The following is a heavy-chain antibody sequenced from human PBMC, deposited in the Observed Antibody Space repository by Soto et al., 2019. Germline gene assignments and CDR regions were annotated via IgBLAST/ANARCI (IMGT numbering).Heavy chain of an antibody. CDR2: ISAYNGNT. CDR1: GYTFTSYG. CDR3: ACEWWYSYFGMDV. V-gene: IGHV1-18*01. Sequence: QVQLVQSGAEVKKPGASVKVSCKASGYTFTSYGISWVRQAPGQGLEWRGWISAYNGNTNYAQKLQGRVTLPTDTSTRKAYMELRSLSSDGRAGYLCACEWWYSYFGMDVWGQGTKVTVSS. J-gene: IGHJ6*02. D-gene: IGHD2-15*01.